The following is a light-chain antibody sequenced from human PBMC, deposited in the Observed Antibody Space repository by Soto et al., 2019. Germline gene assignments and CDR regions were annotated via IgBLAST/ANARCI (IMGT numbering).Light chain of an antibody. Sequence: DIQLTQSPSFLSASVGDRVTITCRASQGISSDLAWLQQKPVKAPKLLISATSTLKSGVPSRFSGSESGTEFTLTISSLQPEDFGTYFCQQLKTYPLTFGGGTKVEIK. CDR3: QQLKTYPLT. CDR2: ATS. CDR1: QGISSD. J-gene: IGKJ4*01. V-gene: IGKV1-9*01.